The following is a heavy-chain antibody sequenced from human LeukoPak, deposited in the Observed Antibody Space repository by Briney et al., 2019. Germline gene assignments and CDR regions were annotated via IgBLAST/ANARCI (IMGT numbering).Heavy chain of an antibody. Sequence: ASVEVSCKASGYTFTSYYMHWVRQAPGQGLEWMGIINPSGGSTSYAQRFQGRVTMTRDTSTSTVYMELSSLRSEDTAVYYCARDGVGAIDYWGQGTLVTVSS. D-gene: IGHD1-26*01. CDR3: ARDGVGAIDY. CDR1: GYTFTSYY. J-gene: IGHJ4*02. V-gene: IGHV1-46*01. CDR2: INPSGGST.